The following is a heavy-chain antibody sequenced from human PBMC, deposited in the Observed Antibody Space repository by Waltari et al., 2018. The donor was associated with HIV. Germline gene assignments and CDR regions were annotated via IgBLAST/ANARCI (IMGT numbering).Heavy chain of an antibody. CDR3: ARDHYYGSSGYYSDY. CDR2: ISGYNGDT. J-gene: IGHJ4*02. V-gene: IGHV1-18*04. Sequence: VPLVQSGAELRKPGASVPVSCKASGYNFTNYGITWVRQAPGQGLEWMGWISGYNGDTKYAQKVRGRVTMTTDTSTSTAYLEMGSLRFDDTAVYYCARDHYYGSSGYYSDYWGQGTLVTVSS. CDR1: GYNFTNYG. D-gene: IGHD3-22*01.